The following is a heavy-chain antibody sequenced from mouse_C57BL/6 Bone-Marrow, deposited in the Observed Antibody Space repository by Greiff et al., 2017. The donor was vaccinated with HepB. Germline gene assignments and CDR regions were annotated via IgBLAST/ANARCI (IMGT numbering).Heavy chain of an antibody. D-gene: IGHD2-2*01. Sequence: EVQLQQSGPELVKPGASVKISCKASGYTFTDYYMNWVKQSHGKSLEWIGDINPNNGGTSYNQKFKGKATLTVDKSSSTAYMELRSLTSEDSAVYYCARRRDGYDEPFDVWGTGTTVTVSS. J-gene: IGHJ1*03. CDR3: ARRRDGYDEPFDV. V-gene: IGHV1-26*01. CDR1: GYTFTDYY. CDR2: INPNNGGT.